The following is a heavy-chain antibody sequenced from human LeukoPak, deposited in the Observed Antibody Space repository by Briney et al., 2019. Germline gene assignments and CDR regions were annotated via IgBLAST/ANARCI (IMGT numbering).Heavy chain of an antibody. CDR1: GGSIGSYY. D-gene: IGHD1-26*01. J-gene: IGHJ4*02. CDR2: IYYSGST. CDR3: ARGGGSYLSY. Sequence: PSETLSLTCTVSGGSIGSYYWSWIRQPPGKGLEWIGYIYYSGSTNYNPSLKSRVTISVDTSKNQFSLKLSSVTAADSAVYYCARGGGSYLSYWGQGTLVTVSS. V-gene: IGHV4-59*01.